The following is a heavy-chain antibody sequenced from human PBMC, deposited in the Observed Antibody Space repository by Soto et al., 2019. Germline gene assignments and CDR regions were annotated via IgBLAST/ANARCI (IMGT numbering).Heavy chain of an antibody. CDR1: AYSISSGYY. D-gene: IGHD1-26*01. CDR2: IYPSGST. CDR3: AREGGSYRFHAHIDX. V-gene: IGHV4-38-2*02. J-gene: IGHJ4*02. Sequence: SETLSLTFTVSAYSISSGYYWGWIRQPPGKGLEWIGSIYPSGSTYYNPSLKIRVTISVDTSKNQFSLKLTSVTAADTAVYYCAREGGSYRFHAHIDXWGQGTLATVSS.